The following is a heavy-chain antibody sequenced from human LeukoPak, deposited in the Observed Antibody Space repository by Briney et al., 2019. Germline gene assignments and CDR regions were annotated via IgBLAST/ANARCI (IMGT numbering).Heavy chain of an antibody. J-gene: IGHJ3*02. CDR2: VGRTSSYT. V-gene: IGHV3-11*06. CDR1: GFTFSDYY. CDR3: ARDLSDAFDI. Sequence: GGSLRLSCAASGFTFSDYYMSWIRQAPGKGLEWVSYVGRTSSYTNYADSVKGRFTISRDNAKNSLYLQMNSLRGEDTAVYYCARDLSDAFDIWGQGTMVTVSS.